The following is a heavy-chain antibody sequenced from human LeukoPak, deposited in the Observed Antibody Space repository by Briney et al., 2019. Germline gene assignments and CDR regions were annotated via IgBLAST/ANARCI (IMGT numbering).Heavy chain of an antibody. CDR3: ARDQYDTWSRRGNFDS. CDR2: IKLDGSEK. Sequence: GGSLRLSCAASGFTFSSYAMSRVRQAPGKGLEWVANIKLDGSEKNYVDSVKGRFTISRDNTKNSLYLQMNSLRAEDTAVFYCARDQYDTWSRRGNFDSWGQGTLVIVSS. D-gene: IGHD3-3*01. J-gene: IGHJ4*02. V-gene: IGHV3-7*03. CDR1: GFTFSSYA.